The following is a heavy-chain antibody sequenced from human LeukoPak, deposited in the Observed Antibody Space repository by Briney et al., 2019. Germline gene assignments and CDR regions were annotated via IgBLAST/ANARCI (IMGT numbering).Heavy chain of an antibody. J-gene: IGHJ4*02. Sequence: GESLKIPWKASGYSFNNYWIAWVRQMPGKGLEWMGIIYTVDSETRYSPSFQGQVTISADKSISTPYLRWRSLTATDTAMYYRARRLATAAVDYWGQGTLVTVSS. D-gene: IGHD6-13*01. CDR2: IYTVDSET. CDR1: GYSFNNYW. V-gene: IGHV5-51*01. CDR3: ARRLATAAVDY.